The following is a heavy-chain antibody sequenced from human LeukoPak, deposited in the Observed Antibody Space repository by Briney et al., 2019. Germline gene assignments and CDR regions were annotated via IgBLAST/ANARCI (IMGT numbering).Heavy chain of an antibody. D-gene: IGHD3-3*01. CDR3: AKDPSFWSGYPYYFDY. CDR1: GFTFSSYA. V-gene: IGHV3-23*01. J-gene: IGHJ4*02. CDR2: ISGSGGST. Sequence: GGSLRLSCAASGFTFSSYAMSWVRQAPGKGLEWVSAISGSGGSTYYADSVKGRFTISIDNSKNTLYLQMNSLRAEDTAVYYCAKDPSFWSGYPYYFDYWGQGTLVTVSS.